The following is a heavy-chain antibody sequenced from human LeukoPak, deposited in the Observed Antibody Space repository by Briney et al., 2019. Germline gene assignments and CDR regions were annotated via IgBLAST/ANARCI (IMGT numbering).Heavy chain of an antibody. CDR2: INPNSGGT. D-gene: IGHD3-10*01. Sequence: ASVKVSCKASGYTFTGYYMHWVRQAPGQGLEWMGWINPNSGGTNYAQKFQGRVTMTRDTSISTAYIELSRLRSDDTAVYYCARDSGGYYGSGSYSYWGQGTLVTVSS. CDR3: ARDSGGYYGSGSYSY. V-gene: IGHV1-2*02. J-gene: IGHJ4*02. CDR1: GYTFTGYY.